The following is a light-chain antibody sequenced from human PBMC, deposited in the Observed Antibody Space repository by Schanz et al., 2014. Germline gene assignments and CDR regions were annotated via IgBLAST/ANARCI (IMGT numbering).Light chain of an antibody. Sequence: EIVMTQSPATLSVSPGERATLSCRASQSVSSNLAWYQQKPGQAPRLLIYGASSRATGIPDRFSGSGSGTDFTLTISRLEPEDFAVYYCQQYGSSPWGTFGQGTKVEIK. J-gene: IGKJ1*01. CDR3: QQYGSSPWGT. CDR2: GAS. V-gene: IGKV3-20*01. CDR1: QSVSSN.